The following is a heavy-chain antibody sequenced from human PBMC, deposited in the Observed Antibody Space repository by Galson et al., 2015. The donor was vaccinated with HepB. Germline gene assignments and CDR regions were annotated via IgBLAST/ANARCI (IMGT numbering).Heavy chain of an antibody. V-gene: IGHV3-23*01. Sequence: SLRLSCAASGFIFSDCGMAWFRLVPGKGLEWVSTINYSGVNTHYADSVKGRFTISRDNSESTLYLHLDSLRAEDTAIYYCAKGVGGESDFEYWGQGTLVTVSS. J-gene: IGHJ4*02. CDR3: AKGVGGESDFEY. CDR1: GFIFSDCG. D-gene: IGHD3-16*01. CDR2: INYSGVNT.